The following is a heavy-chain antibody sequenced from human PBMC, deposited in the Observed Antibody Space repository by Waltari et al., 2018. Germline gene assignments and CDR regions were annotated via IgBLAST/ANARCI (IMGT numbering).Heavy chain of an antibody. CDR1: GYTLTELS. V-gene: IGHV1-24*01. CDR2: FDPEDGET. CDR3: ATGGYDSSGYYYVSGWFDP. Sequence: QVQLVQSGAEVKKPGASVKVSCKVSGYTLTELSMHWVRQAPGKGLEWMGGFDPEDGETIYAQKFQGRVTMTEDTSTDTAYMELSSLRSEDTAVYYCATGGYDSSGYYYVSGWFDPWGQGTLVTVSS. J-gene: IGHJ5*02. D-gene: IGHD3-22*01.